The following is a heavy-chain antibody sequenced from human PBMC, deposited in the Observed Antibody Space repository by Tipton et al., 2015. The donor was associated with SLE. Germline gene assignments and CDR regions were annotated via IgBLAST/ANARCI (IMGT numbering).Heavy chain of an antibody. J-gene: IGHJ6*03. Sequence: TLSLTCTVSGYSISSGYYWGWIRQPPGKGLEWIGSIYHSGSTYYNPSLKSRVTISVDTSKNQFSLKLSSVTAADTAVYYCARVRPPLSIFGVVKGTDYYHMDVWGKGTTVTVSS. D-gene: IGHD3-3*01. CDR2: IYHSGST. V-gene: IGHV4-38-2*02. CDR1: GYSISSGYY. CDR3: ARVRPPLSIFGVVKGTDYYHMDV.